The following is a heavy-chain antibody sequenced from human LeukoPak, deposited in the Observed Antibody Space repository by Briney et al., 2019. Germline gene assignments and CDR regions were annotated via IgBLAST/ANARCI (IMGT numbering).Heavy chain of an antibody. V-gene: IGHV4-31*03. Sequence: SQTLSLTCPVSGGSLSMGGYYWGWIRQHPGKGLELIGYIYYGGSTTYNPSLKSRVTIPVDTSKTQFSLKLSSVTAADTAVYYCARGLDYYNGMDVWGQGTTVTVSS. CDR1: GGSLSMGGYY. J-gene: IGHJ6*02. CDR2: IYYGGST. CDR3: ARGLDYYNGMDV.